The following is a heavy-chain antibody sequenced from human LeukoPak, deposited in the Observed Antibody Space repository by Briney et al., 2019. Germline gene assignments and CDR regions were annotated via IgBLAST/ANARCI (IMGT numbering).Heavy chain of an antibody. CDR1: GYTFTSYA. CDR3: ARDHEGSSWFDDAFDI. J-gene: IGHJ3*02. CDR2: INTNTGNP. V-gene: IGHV7-4-1*02. D-gene: IGHD6-13*01. Sequence: ASVKVSCKASGYTFTSYAMNWVRQAPGQWLEWMGWINTNTGNPTYAQGFTGRFVFSLDTSVSTAYLQISSLKAEDTAVYYCARDHEGSSWFDDAFDIWGQGTMVTVSS.